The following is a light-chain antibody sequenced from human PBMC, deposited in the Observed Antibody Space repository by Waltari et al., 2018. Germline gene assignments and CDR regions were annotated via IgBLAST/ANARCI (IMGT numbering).Light chain of an antibody. CDR1: QSLLHRNGNNY. Sequence: DIVVTQSPLSLPVTTGEPASISCRSSQSLLHRNGNNYLTWYLQKPGQSPQLLIYLGSNRASGVPDMFSGSGSGTDFTLRISRVEAEDVGVYYCMQSLQTLWTFGPGTKVEIK. CDR2: LGS. V-gene: IGKV2-28*01. J-gene: IGKJ1*01. CDR3: MQSLQTLWT.